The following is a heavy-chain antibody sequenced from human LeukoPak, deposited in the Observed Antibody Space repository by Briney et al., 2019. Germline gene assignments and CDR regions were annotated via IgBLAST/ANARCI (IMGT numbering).Heavy chain of an antibody. CDR1: GGSFSGYY. V-gene: IGHV4-34*01. D-gene: IGHD2-21*02. Sequence: SETLSLTCAVYGGSFSGYYWSWIRQPPGKGLEWIGEINHSGSTNYNPSLKSRVTISVDTSKNQFSLKLSSVTAADTAAYYCAGVAAYCGGDCYPPSDYWGQGTLVTVSS. J-gene: IGHJ4*02. CDR3: AGVAAYCGGDCYPPSDY. CDR2: INHSGST.